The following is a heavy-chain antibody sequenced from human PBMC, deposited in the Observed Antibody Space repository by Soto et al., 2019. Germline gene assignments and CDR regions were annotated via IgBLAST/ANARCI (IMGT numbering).Heavy chain of an antibody. Sequence: QVQLVQSGAEVKKPGSSVKVSCKASGGTFSSYAISWVRQAPGQGLEWMGGIIPIFGTANYAQKFQGRVTITADKSTSTAYMELSSLRSEDTAVYYCARGGNIAAAGTYYYYYGMDVWGQGTMVTVSS. V-gene: IGHV1-69*06. CDR3: ARGGNIAAAGTYYYYYGMDV. D-gene: IGHD6-13*01. J-gene: IGHJ6*02. CDR2: IIPIFGTA. CDR1: GGTFSSYA.